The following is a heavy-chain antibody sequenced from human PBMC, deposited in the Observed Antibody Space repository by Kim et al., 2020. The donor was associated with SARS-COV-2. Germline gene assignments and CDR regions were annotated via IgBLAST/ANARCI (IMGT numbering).Heavy chain of an antibody. J-gene: IGHJ5*02. Sequence: SETLSLTCTVSGGSISSSSYYWGWIRQPPGKGLKWIGNIYNSGSTNSNPSLKSRVTISVDTSKNQFSLKLSSVTAADTAVYYCARQYSSLGKWFDPWGQGTLVTVSS. D-gene: IGHD6-19*01. CDR1: GGSISSSSYY. CDR2: IYNSGST. CDR3: ARQYSSLGKWFDP. V-gene: IGHV4-39*01.